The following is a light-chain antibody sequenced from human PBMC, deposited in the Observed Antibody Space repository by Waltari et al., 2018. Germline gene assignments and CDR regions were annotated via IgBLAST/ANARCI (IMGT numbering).Light chain of an antibody. J-gene: IGLJ3*02. CDR2: RNN. Sequence: QSVLTQPPSPSGTPGQRVTIPCSGTKSNIEGTYPYWYQQLPGTAPKLLIYRNNQRPSGVPDRFSGSKSGTSASLAISGLRSEDEADYYCAAWDDSLSGRVFGGVTKVTVL. V-gene: IGLV1-47*01. CDR1: KSNIEGTY. CDR3: AAWDDSLSGRV.